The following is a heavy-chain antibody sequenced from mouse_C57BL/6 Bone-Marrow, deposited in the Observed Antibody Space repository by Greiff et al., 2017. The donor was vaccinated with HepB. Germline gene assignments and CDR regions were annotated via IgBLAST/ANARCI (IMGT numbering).Heavy chain of an antibody. V-gene: IGHV1-69*01. D-gene: IGHD3-2*02. Sequence: QVQLKESGAELVMPGASVKLSCKASGYTFTSYWMHWVKQRPGQGLEWIGEIDPSDSYTNYNQKFKGKSTLTVDKSSSTAYMQLSSLTSEDSAVYYCARELRLRFAYWGQGTLVTVSA. CDR2: IDPSDSYT. J-gene: IGHJ3*01. CDR3: ARELRLRFAY. CDR1: GYTFTSYW.